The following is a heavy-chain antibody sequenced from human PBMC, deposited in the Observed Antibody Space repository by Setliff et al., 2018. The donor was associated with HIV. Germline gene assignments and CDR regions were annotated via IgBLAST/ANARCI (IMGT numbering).Heavy chain of an antibody. V-gene: IGHV1-3*01. D-gene: IGHD5-18*01. CDR1: GYRFTGFA. CDR2: INAGTGNT. J-gene: IGHJ4*02. Sequence: ASVKVSCKASGYRFTGFAIHWVRQAPGPRFEWMGWINAGTGNTKYSQKFQDRVTISRDIHANTAYMELSSLRSEDTSIYYCARSLLEYSYGSPDYWGPGTLVTVSS. CDR3: ARSLLEYSYGSPDY.